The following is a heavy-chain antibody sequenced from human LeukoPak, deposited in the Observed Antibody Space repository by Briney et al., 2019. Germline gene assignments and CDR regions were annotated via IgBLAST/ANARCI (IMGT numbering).Heavy chain of an antibody. CDR2: IKQDGSEK. CDR3: ARLYRPIAVAGDY. D-gene: IGHD6-19*01. V-gene: IGHV3-7*01. Sequence: GGSLRLSCAASGFTFSSYWMSWVRQAPGKGLEWVANIKQDGSEKYYVDSVKGRFTISRDNAKNSLYLQMSSLRAEDTAVYYCARLYRPIAVAGDYWGQGTLVTVSS. CDR1: GFTFSSYW. J-gene: IGHJ4*02.